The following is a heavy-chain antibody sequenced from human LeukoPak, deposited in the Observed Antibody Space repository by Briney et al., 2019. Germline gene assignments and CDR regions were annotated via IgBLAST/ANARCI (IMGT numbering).Heavy chain of an antibody. Sequence: SETLSLTCAVYGGSFSGYYWSWIRQPPGKGLEWIGEINHSGSTNYNPSLKSRVTISVDTSKNQFSLKLSSVTAADTAIYYCARLIRGGPGGYWGQGTLVTVSS. CDR3: ARLIRGGPGGY. CDR1: GGSFSGYY. D-gene: IGHD3-10*01. V-gene: IGHV4-34*01. CDR2: INHSGST. J-gene: IGHJ4*02.